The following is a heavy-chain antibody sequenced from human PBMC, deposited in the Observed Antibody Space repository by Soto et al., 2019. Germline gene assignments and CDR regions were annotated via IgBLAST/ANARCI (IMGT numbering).Heavy chain of an antibody. CDR1: GYTFTSCG. J-gene: IGHJ3*02. D-gene: IGHD3-10*01. Sequence: ASVKVSCKASGYTFTSCGISWVRQAPGQGLGWMGWISAYNGNTNYAQKLQGRVTMTTDTSTSTAYMELRSLRSDDTAVYYCARDRDMYYYGSGILDAFDIWGQGTMVTVSS. CDR3: ARDRDMYYYGSGILDAFDI. V-gene: IGHV1-18*01. CDR2: ISAYNGNT.